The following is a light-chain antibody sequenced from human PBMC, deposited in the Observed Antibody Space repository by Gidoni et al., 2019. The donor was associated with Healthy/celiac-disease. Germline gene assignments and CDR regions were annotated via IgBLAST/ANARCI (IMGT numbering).Light chain of an antibody. CDR1: QSVSSNY. CDR2: AAS. Sequence: EIVLTQSPGTLSLSPGERATLSCRASQSVSSNYLAWYQQKPGQAPRLLIYAASSRATGIPDRFSGGGSGTDFTLTISRLEPEDFAVYFCQQYGSSPLTFGGGTRVEIK. CDR3: QQYGSSPLT. V-gene: IGKV3-20*01. J-gene: IGKJ4*01.